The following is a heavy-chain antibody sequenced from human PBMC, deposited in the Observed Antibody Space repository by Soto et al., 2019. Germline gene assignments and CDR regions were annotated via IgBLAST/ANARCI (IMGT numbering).Heavy chain of an antibody. CDR2: IYAADST. V-gene: IGHV3-53*01. CDR1: AFSVSTSY. CDR3: ASHRGWTFEH. Sequence: EVQLVESRGGLIQPGGSLRLSCAASAFSVSTSYMSWVRQAPGKGLEWVSVIYAADSTYYADSVKGRFSISRHESKNILYLQLNSLGVEGSAVYYCASHRGWTFEHWGQGTLVTVSS. J-gene: IGHJ4*02. D-gene: IGHD1-26*01.